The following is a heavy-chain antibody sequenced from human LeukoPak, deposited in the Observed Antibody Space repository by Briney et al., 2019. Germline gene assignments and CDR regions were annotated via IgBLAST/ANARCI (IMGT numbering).Heavy chain of an antibody. CDR1: GFTFGDYA. CDR3: TTIRPMIVVVPSFDY. V-gene: IGHV3-49*04. D-gene: IGHD3-22*01. CDR2: IRSKAYGGTT. Sequence: PGGSLRLSCTASGFTFGDYAMSWVRQAPGKGLEWVGFIRSKAYGGTTECAASVKGRFTISRDDSKSIAYLQMNSLKTEDTAVYYCTTIRPMIVVVPSFDYWGQGTLVTVSS. J-gene: IGHJ4*02.